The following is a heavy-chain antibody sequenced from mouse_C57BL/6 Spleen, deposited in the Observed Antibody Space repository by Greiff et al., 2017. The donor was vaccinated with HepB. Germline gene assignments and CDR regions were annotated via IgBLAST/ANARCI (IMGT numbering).Heavy chain of an antibody. CDR3: ARHRGNYGWFAY. Sequence: EVQWVESGPELVKPGASVKISCKASGYSFTGYYMNWVKQSPEKSLEWIGEINPSTGGTTYNQKFKAKATLTVDKSSSTAYMQLKSLTSEDSAVYYCARHRGNYGWFAYWGQGTLVTVSA. D-gene: IGHD2-1*01. CDR1: GYSFTGYY. J-gene: IGHJ3*01. CDR2: INPSTGGT. V-gene: IGHV1-42*01.